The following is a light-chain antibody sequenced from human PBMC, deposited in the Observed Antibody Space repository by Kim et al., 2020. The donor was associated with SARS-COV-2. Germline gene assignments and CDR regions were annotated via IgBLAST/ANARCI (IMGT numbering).Light chain of an antibody. CDR2: GAS. CDR3: LQDYIYPYT. Sequence: GSVGDRVTHTCRASQGIGNDLGWYQHRPGKAPNLLIYGASSLQSGVPSRFSGSGYGTDFTLTISSLQPEDFATYYCLQDYIYPYTFGPGTKVDIK. J-gene: IGKJ3*01. V-gene: IGKV1-6*02. CDR1: QGIGND.